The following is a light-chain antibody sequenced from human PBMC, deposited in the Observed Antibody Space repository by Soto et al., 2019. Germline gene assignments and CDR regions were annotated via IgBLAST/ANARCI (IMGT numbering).Light chain of an antibody. Sequence: EIVLTQSPGTLSLSPGERATLSCRASQSVSSSYLAWYQQKPGQAPRPLIYGASSRATGIPDRFSGSGSGTDLTLTISRLAPEDFAVYYGQQYGSSEWTFGQGTKGDIK. V-gene: IGKV3-20*01. CDR1: QSVSSSY. CDR3: QQYGSSEWT. J-gene: IGKJ1*01. CDR2: GAS.